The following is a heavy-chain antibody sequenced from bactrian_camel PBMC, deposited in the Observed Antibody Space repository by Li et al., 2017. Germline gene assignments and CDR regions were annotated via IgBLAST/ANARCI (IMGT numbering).Heavy chain of an antibody. J-gene: IGHJ4*01. CDR1: GVDECDHT. CDR2: IDPNGRT. D-gene: IGHD2*01. CDR3: FSGGCTSRGRYYRDS. V-gene: IGHV3S55*01. Sequence: HVQLVESGGGSVKAGDSLTLVCTVSGVDECDHTKEWFRLAPGKAREFVAGIDPNGRTRYGDSVKGRFTISQEDARRTIYLRMSRLQPEDTAMNRCFSGGCTSRGRYYRDSWGRGTQVTVS.